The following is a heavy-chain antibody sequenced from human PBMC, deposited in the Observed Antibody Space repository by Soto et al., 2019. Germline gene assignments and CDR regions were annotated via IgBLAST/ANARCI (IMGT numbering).Heavy chain of an antibody. CDR1: GFTFSSYG. V-gene: IGHV3-30*18. J-gene: IGHJ6*02. D-gene: IGHD4-17*01. CDR3: AKETRDYGIYYYYYGMDV. CDR2: ISYDGSNK. Sequence: GGSLRLSCAASGFTFSSYGMQWVRQAPGKGLEWVAVISYDGSNKYYADSVKGRFTISRDNSKNTLYLQMNSLRAEDTAVYYCAKETRDYGIYYYYYGMDVWGQGTTVTVSS.